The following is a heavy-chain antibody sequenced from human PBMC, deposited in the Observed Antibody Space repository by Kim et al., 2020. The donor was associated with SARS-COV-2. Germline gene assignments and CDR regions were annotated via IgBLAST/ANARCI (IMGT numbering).Heavy chain of an antibody. CDR3: ARGTGRGVICSSDYGMDV. D-gene: IGHD3-10*01. CDR2: IYYSGST. V-gene: IGHV4-59*13. Sequence: SETLSLTCTVSGGSISSYYWSWIRQPPGKGLEWIGYIYYSGSTNYNPSLKSRVTISVDTSKNQFSLKLSSVTAADTAVYYCARGTGRGVICSSDYGMDVWGQGTTVTVSS. J-gene: IGHJ6*02. CDR1: GGSISSYY.